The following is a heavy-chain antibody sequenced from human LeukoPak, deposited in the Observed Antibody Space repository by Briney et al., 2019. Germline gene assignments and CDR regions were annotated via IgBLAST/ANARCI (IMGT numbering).Heavy chain of an antibody. CDR2: IRDSESST. CDR1: GFSFSSYA. D-gene: IGHD3-3*01. CDR3: AKDAVAGPDHDFWSGYYSAYWDV. V-gene: IGHV3-23*01. J-gene: IGHJ6*04. Sequence: PGGALRLSCAASGFSFSSYAMSWVRQARGKGLEGVSGIRDSESSTYYADSVKGRFTISRDDSKNTLYLQLNSLRAEDTAVYYCAKDAVAGPDHDFWSGYYSAYWDVWGKGTTVTVSS.